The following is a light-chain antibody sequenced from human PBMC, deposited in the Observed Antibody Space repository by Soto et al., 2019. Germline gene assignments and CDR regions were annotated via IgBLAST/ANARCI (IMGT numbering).Light chain of an antibody. CDR2: DAS. CDR1: QSIGRY. J-gene: IGKJ1*01. CDR3: QHRSNSPPTWT. V-gene: IGKV3-11*01. Sequence: EIVLTQSPATLSLSPGDRATLSCRASQSIGRYLAWYQQKVGQAPRLLIYDASNRATAIPARFSGSGSGTDFTLTLSSLETEDFAVYFCQHRSNSPPTWTFGQGTKVEIK.